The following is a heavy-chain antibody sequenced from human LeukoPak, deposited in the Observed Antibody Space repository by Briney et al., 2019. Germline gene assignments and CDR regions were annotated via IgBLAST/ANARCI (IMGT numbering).Heavy chain of an antibody. CDR3: AKEPSRLQLDWFDP. J-gene: IGHJ5*02. CDR1: GYTLTELS. Sequence: GASVKVSCKVSGYTLTELSMHWVRQAPGKGLEWMGGFDPEDGETIYAQKFQGRVTMTEDTSTDTAYMELSSLRSEDTAVYYCAKEPSRLQLDWFDPWGQGTLVTVSS. D-gene: IGHD6-13*01. CDR2: FDPEDGET. V-gene: IGHV1-24*01.